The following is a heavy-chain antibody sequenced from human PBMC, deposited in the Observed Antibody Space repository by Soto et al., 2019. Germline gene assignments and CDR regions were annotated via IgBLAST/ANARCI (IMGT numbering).Heavy chain of an antibody. J-gene: IGHJ4*02. CDR3: PRVQVYYDIFTGYYYFDS. Sequence: QVQLVQSGAEVKKPGASVKVSCKASGYTFTSYGISWVRQAPGQGLEWMGWISAYNGNTNYAQKLQGRVTMTTDTSTITSYMERRSPRSDDTAVYYCPRVQVYYDIFTGYYYFDSWGQGTLVTVSS. CDR1: GYTFTSYG. CDR2: ISAYNGNT. V-gene: IGHV1-18*01. D-gene: IGHD3-9*01.